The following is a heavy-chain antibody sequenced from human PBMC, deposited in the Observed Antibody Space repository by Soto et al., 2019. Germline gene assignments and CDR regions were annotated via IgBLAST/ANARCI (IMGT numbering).Heavy chain of an antibody. CDR1: GFTFSSYS. J-gene: IGHJ6*02. Sequence: GGSLRLSCAASGFTFSSYSMNWVRQAPGKGLEWVSYISSSSSTIYYADSVKGRFTISRDNAKNSLYLQMNSLRDEDTAVDYCARDISIAARPGGYYYGMDVWGQGTTVTVSS. CDR3: ARDISIAARPGGYYYGMDV. D-gene: IGHD6-6*01. CDR2: ISSSSSTI. V-gene: IGHV3-48*02.